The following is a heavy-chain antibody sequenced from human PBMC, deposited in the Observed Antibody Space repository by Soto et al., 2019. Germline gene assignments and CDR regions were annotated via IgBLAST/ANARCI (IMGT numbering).Heavy chain of an antibody. Sequence: EVQLVESGGGLVQPGRSLRLSCAASGFTFDDYAMHWVRRVPGKGLEWVSSISWNSNIIGYADSVKGRFTISXDNXXXXXXXXXXXXXXXXXXXXYXAKGGPXGFCSGGRCYFDYWGQGTXVTVSS. J-gene: IGHJ4*02. CDR1: GFTFDDYA. D-gene: IGHD2-15*01. CDR2: ISWNSNII. CDR3: AKGGPXGFCSGGRCYFDY. V-gene: IGHV3-9*01.